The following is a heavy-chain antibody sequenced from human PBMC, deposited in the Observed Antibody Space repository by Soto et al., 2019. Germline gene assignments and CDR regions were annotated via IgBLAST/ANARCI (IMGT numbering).Heavy chain of an antibody. J-gene: IGHJ4*01. CDR2: ISAYSGNT. D-gene: IGHD4-17*01. CDR3: ARVVKAGDYGDYGRYYFDY. V-gene: IGHV1-18*04. CDR1: GYTFTTYG. Sequence: QVQLVQSGAEVKTPGASVKVSCKASGYTFTTYGITWVRQAPGQGLEWMGWISAYSGNTNYAQKLQGRLTVSTDTSTNTAYMDLRSLRSDDTAVYYCARVVKAGDYGDYGRYYFDYWGHGTLVTVSS.